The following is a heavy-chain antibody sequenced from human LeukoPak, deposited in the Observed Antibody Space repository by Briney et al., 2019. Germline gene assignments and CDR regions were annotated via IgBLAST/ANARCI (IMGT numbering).Heavy chain of an antibody. CDR2: IYYSGST. CDR1: GGSISSYY. CDR3: ARGLYGDYVLMFDP. V-gene: IGHV4-59*01. Sequence: SETLSLTCTVSGGSISSYYWSWIRQPPGKGLEWIGYIYYSGSTNYNPSLKSRVTISADTSKNQFSLKLSSVTAADTAVYYCARGLYGDYVLMFDPWGQGTLVTVSS. J-gene: IGHJ5*02. D-gene: IGHD4-17*01.